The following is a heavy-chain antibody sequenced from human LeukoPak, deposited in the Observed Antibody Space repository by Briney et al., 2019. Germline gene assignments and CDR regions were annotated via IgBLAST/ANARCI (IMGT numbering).Heavy chain of an antibody. CDR2: INPNSGGT. D-gene: IGHD5-24*01. CDR1: GYTFTGYY. J-gene: IGHJ6*02. V-gene: IGHV1-2*06. Sequence: ASVKVSCKASGYTFTGYYMHWVRQAPGQGLEWMGRINPNSGGTNYAQKFQGRVTMTRDTSISTAYMELSRLRSDDTAVYYCARAKGDGYNYMHHYYGMDVWGQGTTVTVSS. CDR3: ARAKGDGYNYMHHYYGMDV.